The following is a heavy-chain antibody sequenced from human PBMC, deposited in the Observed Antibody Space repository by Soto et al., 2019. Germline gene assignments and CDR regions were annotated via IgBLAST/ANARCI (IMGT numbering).Heavy chain of an antibody. J-gene: IGHJ3*02. D-gene: IGHD5-18*01. CDR3: AKVENLLCSYGSLDAFDI. Sequence: GGSMGLSCAASGFTFSSSAMSWVRQATGKGLEWVSAISGSGGSTYYADSVKGRFTISRDNSKNTLYLQMNSLRAEDTAVYYCAKVENLLCSYGSLDAFDIRGQGTMVTVPS. V-gene: IGHV3-23*01. CDR2: ISGSGGST. CDR1: GFTFSSSA.